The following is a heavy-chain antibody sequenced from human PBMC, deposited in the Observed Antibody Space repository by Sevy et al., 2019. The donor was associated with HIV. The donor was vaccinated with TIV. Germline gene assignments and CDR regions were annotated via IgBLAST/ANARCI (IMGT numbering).Heavy chain of an antibody. J-gene: IGHJ3*02. CDR3: ALDHPHAFDT. CDR2: IWYDGSNK. Sequence: GGSLILSCVASGFTFRNYGMHWVRQAPGKGLEWLGVIWYDGSNKWYADAVKGRFTISRDNSKNTLYLQMTRLRAEDSAVYYCALDHPHAFDTCGQGTMVTVSS. CDR1: GFTFRNYG. V-gene: IGHV3-33*03.